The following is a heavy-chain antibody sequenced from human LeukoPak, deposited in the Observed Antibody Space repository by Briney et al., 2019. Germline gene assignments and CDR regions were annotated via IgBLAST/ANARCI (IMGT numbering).Heavy chain of an antibody. Sequence: PGGSLRLSCAASGFTFSSYSMNWVRQAPGKGLEWVSYISSSSSTIYYADSVKGRFTISRDNAKNSLYLQMNSLRAEDTAVYYCARDVTMIVPALFDYWGQGTLVTVPS. CDR1: GFTFSSYS. J-gene: IGHJ4*02. CDR2: ISSSSSTI. V-gene: IGHV3-48*01. CDR3: ARDVTMIVPALFDY. D-gene: IGHD3-22*01.